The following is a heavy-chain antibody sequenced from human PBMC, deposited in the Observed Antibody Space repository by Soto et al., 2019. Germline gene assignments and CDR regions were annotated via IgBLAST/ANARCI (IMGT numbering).Heavy chain of an antibody. CDR1: GRTFSSYA. D-gene: IGHD3-10*01. J-gene: IGHJ4*02. V-gene: IGHV1-69*01. CDR3: ASQGYYGSGSYY. Sequence: QVQLVQSGAEVKKPGSSVKVSCKASGRTFSSYAISWVRQAPGRGLEWMGGIIPIFGTANYAQKFQGRVTITADESTSTAYMELSSLRSEDTAVYYCASQGYYGSGSYYWGQGTLVTVSS. CDR2: IIPIFGTA.